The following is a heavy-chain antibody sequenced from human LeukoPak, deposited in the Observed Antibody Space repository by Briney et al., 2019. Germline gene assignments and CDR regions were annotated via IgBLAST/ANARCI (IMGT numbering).Heavy chain of an antibody. CDR1: GFTFSNAW. V-gene: IGHV3-15*01. J-gene: IGHJ4*02. CDR3: TTDLAVTRNY. D-gene: IGHD4-17*01. CDR2: IKNKTDGGTT. Sequence: GGSLRLSCAASGFTFSNAWMSWVRQAPGKGLEWVGRIKNKTDGGTTDYAAPVKGRFTIPRDDSKNTLYLQMHSLKTVHTAVYYCTTDLAVTRNYWGQGTLVTVSS.